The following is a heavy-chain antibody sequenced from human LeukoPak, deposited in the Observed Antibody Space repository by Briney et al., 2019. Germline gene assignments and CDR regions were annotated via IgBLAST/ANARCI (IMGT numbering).Heavy chain of an antibody. CDR3: AKGSSGYFLDV. J-gene: IGHJ4*02. Sequence: PGGSLRLSCAASGLTFSNYAMSWVRQAPGKGLEWVSGIRDSGGSTYYADSVKGRFIISRDNSKNTVFLQMNSLRAEDTALYYCAKGSSGYFLDVWGQGTLVTVSS. CDR2: IRDSGGST. CDR1: GLTFSNYA. D-gene: IGHD3-22*01. V-gene: IGHV3-23*01.